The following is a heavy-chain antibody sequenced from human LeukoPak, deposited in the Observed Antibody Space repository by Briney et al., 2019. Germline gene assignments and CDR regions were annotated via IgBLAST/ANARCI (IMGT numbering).Heavy chain of an antibody. J-gene: IGHJ4*02. V-gene: IGHV3-48*04. D-gene: IGHD1-7*01. CDR3: AKLGGAGTNAGY. Sequence: GGSLRLSCAASGFTFSDYSMNWVRQAPGKGLEWVSYISFSVNTKYYGDSVKGRFTISRDNAKNSLYLHMDSLRAEDTAVYYCAKLGGAGTNAGYWGQGTLVTVSS. CDR2: ISFSVNTK. CDR1: GFTFSDYS.